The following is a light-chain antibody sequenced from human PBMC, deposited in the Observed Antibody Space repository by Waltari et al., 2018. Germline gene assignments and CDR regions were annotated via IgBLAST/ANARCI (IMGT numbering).Light chain of an antibody. Sequence: SYELTQPPSVSVSPGQTASITCSGDKVGDKYACWYQQKPGQSPVLVIYQDTKWPSGIPERFSGSNSGNTATLTIGGTQAMDEADYYCQAWDSSTVVFGGGTKLTVL. J-gene: IGLJ2*01. V-gene: IGLV3-1*01. CDR2: QDT. CDR3: QAWDSSTVV. CDR1: KVGDKY.